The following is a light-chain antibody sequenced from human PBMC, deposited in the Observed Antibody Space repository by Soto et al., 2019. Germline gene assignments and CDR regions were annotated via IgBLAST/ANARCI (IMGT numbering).Light chain of an antibody. J-gene: IGKJ2*01. Sequence: EVVLTQSPGTLSLSPGERATLPCRASQSVSDNYFAWYQQKPGQAPRLLIFGSSDRATGIPDRFSGSGSGTDFTLTISRLEPEDFAVYYCQQYGSSPPYSFGQGTKLEIK. CDR1: QSVSDNY. CDR2: GSS. V-gene: IGKV3-20*01. CDR3: QQYGSSPPYS.